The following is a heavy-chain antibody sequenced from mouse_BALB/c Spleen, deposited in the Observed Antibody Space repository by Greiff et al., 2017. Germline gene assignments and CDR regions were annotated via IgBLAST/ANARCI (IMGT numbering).Heavy chain of an antibody. CDR1: GFNIKDYY. Sequence: EVQLQQSGAELVRPGALVKLSCKASGFNIKDYYMHWVKQRPEQGLEWIGWIDPENGNTIYDPKFQGKASITADTSSNTAYLQLSSLTSEDTAVYYCARSAYYGNYLAWCAYGGQGTLVTVSA. D-gene: IGHD2-10*01. CDR3: ARSAYYGNYLAWCAY. V-gene: IGHV14-1*02. CDR2: IDPENGNT. J-gene: IGHJ3*01.